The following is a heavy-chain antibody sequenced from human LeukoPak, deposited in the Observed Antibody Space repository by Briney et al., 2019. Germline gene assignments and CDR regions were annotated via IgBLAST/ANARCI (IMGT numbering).Heavy chain of an antibody. J-gene: IGHJ4*02. CDR3: AIDSAIFGEDCSGGSCYDY. CDR1: GFTFSNYW. D-gene: IGHD2-15*01. V-gene: IGHV3-7*01. Sequence: GGSLRLSCVTSGFTFSNYWMSWLRQAPGKGLEWVANIRLDGNEKNYVDSVKGRFTISRDNAKNSLYLQMNSLRAEDTAVYYCAIDSAIFGEDCSGGSCYDYWGQGILVTVSS. CDR2: IRLDGNEK.